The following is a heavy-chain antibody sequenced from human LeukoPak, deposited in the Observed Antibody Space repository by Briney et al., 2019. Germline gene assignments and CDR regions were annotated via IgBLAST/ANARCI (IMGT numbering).Heavy chain of an antibody. CDR3: ARAPGGDYDNYYYYMDV. CDR1: GYTFTSYD. D-gene: IGHD4-17*01. CDR2: INPSGGST. V-gene: IGHV1-46*01. Sequence: ASVKVSCKASGYTFTSYDINWVRQAPGQGLEWMGIINPSGGSTSYAQKFQGRVTMTRDMSTSTVYMELSSLRSEDTAVYYCARAPGGDYDNYYYYMDVWGKGTTVTVSS. J-gene: IGHJ6*03.